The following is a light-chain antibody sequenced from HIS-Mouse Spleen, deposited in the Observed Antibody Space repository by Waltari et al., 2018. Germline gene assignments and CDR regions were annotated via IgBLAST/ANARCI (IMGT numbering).Light chain of an antibody. CDR3: YSTDSSGNHRV. V-gene: IGLV3-10*01. CDR2: EDS. CDR1: ALPKTY. Sequence: SYELTQPPSVSVSPGQTARIPCSGDALPKTYASWYQQKSGQAPVLVIYEDSKRPSGIPGRFSGSSSGTMATLTISGAQVEDEADYYCYSTDSSGNHRVFGGGTKLTVL. J-gene: IGLJ2*01.